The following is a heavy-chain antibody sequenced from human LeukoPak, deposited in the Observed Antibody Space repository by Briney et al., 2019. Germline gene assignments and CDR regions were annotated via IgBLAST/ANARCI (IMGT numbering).Heavy chain of an antibody. CDR1: GFTFSNYW. Sequence: PGGSLRLSCAASGFTFSNYWMSWVRQAPGKGLEWVANIKQDGSEKYYVDSVKGRFTISRDNAKNSLYLQMNSLRAEDTAVYYCARENGQLLWFGELSPWGQGTLVTVSS. V-gene: IGHV3-7*01. J-gene: IGHJ5*02. CDR3: ARENGQLLWFGELSP. CDR2: IKQDGSEK. D-gene: IGHD3-10*01.